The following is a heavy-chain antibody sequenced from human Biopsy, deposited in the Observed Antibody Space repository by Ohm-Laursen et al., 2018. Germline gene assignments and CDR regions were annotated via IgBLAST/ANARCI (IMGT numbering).Heavy chain of an antibody. V-gene: IGHV3-9*01. D-gene: IGHD3-3*01. CDR1: GFLFADSA. CDR3: VKEGGSGDYTVLGAFDI. CDR2: ISWSSRNI. Sequence: SLRLSCSASGFLFADSAMLWVRQAPGKGLEWVSGISWSSRNIGLADSVKDRFTISRDNAKNSLYLQLNSLRADDTALYYCVKEGGSGDYTVLGAFDIWGQGTMVTVSS. J-gene: IGHJ3*02.